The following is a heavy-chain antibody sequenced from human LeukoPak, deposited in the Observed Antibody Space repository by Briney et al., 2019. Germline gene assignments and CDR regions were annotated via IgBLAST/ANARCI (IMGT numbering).Heavy chain of an antibody. CDR2: ISYDGSII. D-gene: IGHD2-15*01. J-gene: IGHJ3*02. V-gene: IGHV3-30-3*01. CDR3: ARGYCSGGSCYNWGAFDI. Sequence: GRSLRLSCAASGFTFSSYAMHWVRQAPGKGVEGVAVISYDGSIIYYADSVKGRFTISRDNSKSTLQMNSLRTEDTAVYYCARGYCSGGSCYNWGAFDIWGQGTMVTVSS. CDR1: GFTFSSYA.